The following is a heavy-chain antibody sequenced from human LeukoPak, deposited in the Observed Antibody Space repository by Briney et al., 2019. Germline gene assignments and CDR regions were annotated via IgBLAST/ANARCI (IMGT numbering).Heavy chain of an antibody. CDR1: GYTFTGYY. CDR3: ARAEAADGWCLD. J-gene: IGHJ4*02. D-gene: IGHD6-19*01. Sequence: ASVKVSCKASGYTFTGYYMHWVRQAPGQGLEWMGWINPNSGGTNYAQKFQGRVTMTRDTSISTAYMELSRLRSDDTAVYYCARAEAADGWCLDWGQGTLVTVSS. V-gene: IGHV1-2*02. CDR2: INPNSGGT.